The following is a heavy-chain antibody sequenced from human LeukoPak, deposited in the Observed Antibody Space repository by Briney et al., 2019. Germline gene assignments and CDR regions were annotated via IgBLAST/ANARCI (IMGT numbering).Heavy chain of an antibody. CDR1: GFPVSDNY. D-gene: IGHD5-24*01. CDR2: ISYSSETI. Sequence: TGGSLRLSCAASGFPVSDNYMSWVRQAPGKGLEWVSGISYSSETIGYVDSVKGRFTISRDNVRKSLYLQMNSLRIEDTALYYCAKDRGGGSQLGDAYDVWGQGTMVSVSS. CDR3: AKDRGGGSQLGDAYDV. J-gene: IGHJ3*01. V-gene: IGHV3-9*01.